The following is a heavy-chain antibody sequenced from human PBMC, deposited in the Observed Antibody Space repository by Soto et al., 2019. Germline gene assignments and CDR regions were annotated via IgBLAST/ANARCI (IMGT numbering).Heavy chain of an antibody. Sequence: SETLSLTCTVSGGSFNTFYWSWVRQPAGKGLEWIGRIFSSGSTSFNPSLESRVAMSVDTSKNHFSLNLSSVTAADMAVYYCAREGSYSAYNFAHGIQLWSFDFWGQGALVTVPQ. CDR3: AREGSYSAYNFAHGIQLWSFDF. J-gene: IGHJ4*02. V-gene: IGHV4-4*07. CDR2: IFSSGST. D-gene: IGHD5-12*01. CDR1: GGSFNTFY.